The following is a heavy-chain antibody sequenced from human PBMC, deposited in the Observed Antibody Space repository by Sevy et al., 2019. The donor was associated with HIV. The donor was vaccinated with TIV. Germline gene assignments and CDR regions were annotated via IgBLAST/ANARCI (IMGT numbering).Heavy chain of an antibody. J-gene: IGHJ4*02. CDR1: GYTFTNYP. CDR3: ARDSVGSGHYYLDYFDY. V-gene: IGHV1-18*01. CDR2: ISIYNGET. Sequence: ASVKVSCKASGYTFTNYPISWVRQAPGQGLEWMGWISIYNGETKYAQKLQGIATMTTDTSTSTAYMELRSLRSDDTAIYYCARDSVGSGHYYLDYFDYWGQGTLVTVSS. D-gene: IGHD3-22*01.